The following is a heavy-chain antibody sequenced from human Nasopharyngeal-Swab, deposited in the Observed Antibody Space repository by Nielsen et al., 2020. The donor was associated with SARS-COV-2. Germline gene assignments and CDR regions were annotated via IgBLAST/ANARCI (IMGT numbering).Heavy chain of an antibody. Sequence: GGSLRLSCAASGFTFSSYAMHWVRQAPGKGLEWVAVISYDGSNKYYADSVKGRFTISRDNSKNTLYLQMNSLRAEDTAVYYCARVPVAGSFPLHFDYWGQGTLVTVSS. CDR2: ISYDGSNK. CDR1: GFTFSSYA. V-gene: IGHV3-30*14. D-gene: IGHD6-19*01. J-gene: IGHJ4*02. CDR3: ARVPVAGSFPLHFDY.